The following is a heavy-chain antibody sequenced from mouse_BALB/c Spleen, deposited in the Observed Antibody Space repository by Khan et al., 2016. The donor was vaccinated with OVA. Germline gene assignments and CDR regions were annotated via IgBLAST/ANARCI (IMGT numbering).Heavy chain of an antibody. V-gene: IGHV1-7*01. CDR1: GYTLTTYW. CDR3: TRNRIDY. J-gene: IGHJ2*01. Sequence: VQLQESGAELAKPGASVKMSCKASGYTLTTYWMHWVKQTPGQGLEWIGDINPTSGYTDYNDKFKDRATLSADKSSSTAYMQLNSLTSEDSAVSYCTRNRIDYWGQGTTLTVSS. CDR2: INPTSGYT.